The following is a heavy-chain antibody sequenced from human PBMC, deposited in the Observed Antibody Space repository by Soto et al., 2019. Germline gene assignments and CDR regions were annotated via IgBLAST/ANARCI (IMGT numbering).Heavy chain of an antibody. CDR2: ISYDGSNK. J-gene: IGHJ6*02. Sequence: PGGSLRLSCAASGFTFSSYGMHWVRQAPGKGLEWVAVISYDGSNKYYADSVKGRFTISRDNSKNTLYLQMNSLRAEDTAVYYCAKAQGYCISTSCQNPDYYYYGMDVWGQGTTVTAP. V-gene: IGHV3-30*18. CDR3: AKAQGYCISTSCQNPDYYYYGMDV. D-gene: IGHD2-2*01. CDR1: GFTFSSYG.